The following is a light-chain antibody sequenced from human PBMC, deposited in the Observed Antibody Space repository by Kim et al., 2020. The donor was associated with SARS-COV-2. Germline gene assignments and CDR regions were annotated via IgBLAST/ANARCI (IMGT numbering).Light chain of an antibody. CDR1: QSISIN. J-gene: IGKJ4*01. CDR3: QQYNKWPT. Sequence: DTLMTQSPGTLSVSPGERATLSCRASQSISINLAWYQQKPGQAPRLLIYGASTRATGVPARFSGRGSGTEFTLTVSSLQSEDFAVYYCQQYNKWPTFGGGTKVDIK. CDR2: GAS. V-gene: IGKV3-15*01.